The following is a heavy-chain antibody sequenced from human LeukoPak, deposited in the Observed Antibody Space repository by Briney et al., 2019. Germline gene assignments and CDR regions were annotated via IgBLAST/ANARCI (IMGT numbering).Heavy chain of an antibody. D-gene: IGHD4-17*01. J-gene: IGHJ4*02. Sequence: GGSLRLSCAASGFTFSSYEMNWVRQAPGKGLEWVSFISTSSSYTYYADSVKGRFTISRDNAKNSLYLQMNSLRAEDTALYYCARVGIYGDYGRYFDYWGQGTLVTVSS. CDR1: GFTFSSYE. V-gene: IGHV3-21*04. CDR3: ARVGIYGDYGRYFDY. CDR2: ISTSSSYT.